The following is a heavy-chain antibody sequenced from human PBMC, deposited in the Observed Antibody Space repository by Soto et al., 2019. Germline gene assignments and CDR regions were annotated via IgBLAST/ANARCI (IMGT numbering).Heavy chain of an antibody. CDR2: ISASSDRA. J-gene: IGHJ4*02. CDR3: ATQDFRGTTGTT. CDR1: GFSFSTYA. Sequence: GGSMRLSCGASGFSFSTYAMGWVRQAPGKGLEWASLISASSDRAYYGNPVKGRFTISRDNSKNTLYLQMNSLRAEDTAVYYCATQDFRGTTGTTWGQGTLVTVSS. D-gene: IGHD1-1*01. V-gene: IGHV3-23*01.